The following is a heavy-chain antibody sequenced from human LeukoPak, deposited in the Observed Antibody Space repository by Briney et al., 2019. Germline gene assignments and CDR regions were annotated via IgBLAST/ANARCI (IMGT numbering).Heavy chain of an antibody. Sequence: GESLKTSCKVSGYNFNNYWIAWVRQMPGKGLEWMGIIYPGDSDTRYSPSFQSQVTISADKSITTAYLQWSSLKASDTAIYYCARYLHYATFFDYWGQGTLVTVSS. V-gene: IGHV5-51*01. CDR2: IYPGDSDT. CDR1: GYNFNNYW. D-gene: IGHD3-16*01. CDR3: ARYLHYATFFDY. J-gene: IGHJ4*02.